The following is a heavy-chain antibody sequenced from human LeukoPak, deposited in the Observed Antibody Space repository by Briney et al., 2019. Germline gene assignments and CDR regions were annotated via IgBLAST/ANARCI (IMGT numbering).Heavy chain of an antibody. CDR3: AREFGSVGAARHLVVYFDY. Sequence: GASVKVACRASGYTFTSYGMNWVRQAPGQGLEWMGWINTNTGNPTYAQGFTGRFVFSLDTSVSTAYLQISSLKAEDTAVYYCAREFGSVGAARHLVVYFDYWGQGTLVTVSS. D-gene: IGHD6-6*01. V-gene: IGHV7-4-1*02. CDR2: INTNTGNP. CDR1: GYTFTSYG. J-gene: IGHJ4*02.